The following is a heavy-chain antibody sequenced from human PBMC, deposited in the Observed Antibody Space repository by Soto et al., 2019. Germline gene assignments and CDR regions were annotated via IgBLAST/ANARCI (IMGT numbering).Heavy chain of an antibody. CDR3: ARDRLEMTTINDYYSGMDV. CDR1: GFTFSTYP. Sequence: GGSLRLSCAASGFTFSTYPMHWVRQAPGKGLEWVAIISNDGSNKYYADSVKGRFTSSRDNSKNTLYMQLNSLRAEDTAVYYCARDRLEMTTINDYYSGMDVWGQGTTVTVAS. D-gene: IGHD4-4*01. J-gene: IGHJ6*02. CDR2: ISNDGSNK. V-gene: IGHV3-30-3*01.